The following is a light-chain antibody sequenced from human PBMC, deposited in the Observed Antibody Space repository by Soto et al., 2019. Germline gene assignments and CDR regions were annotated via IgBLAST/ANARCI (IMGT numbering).Light chain of an antibody. CDR3: QQYNNWPRT. V-gene: IGKV1-39*01. J-gene: IGKJ1*01. CDR1: QSISSY. CDR2: AAS. Sequence: IQMTPSPSSLSASVGDRVTITCRASQSISSYLNWYQQKPGKAPKLLIYAASSLQSGVPSRFSGSGSGTDFTLTISSLQSEDFAVYYCQQYNNWPRTFGQGTKVDIK.